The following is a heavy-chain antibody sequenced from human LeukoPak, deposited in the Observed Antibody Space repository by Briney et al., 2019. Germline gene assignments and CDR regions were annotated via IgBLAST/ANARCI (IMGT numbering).Heavy chain of an antibody. CDR3: ARYGDYTADY. D-gene: IGHD2-21*02. CDR2: IYAGGGTT. Sequence: PGGSLRLSCAASGFTFSSYAMSWVRQAPGQGLEWVSGIYAGGGTTYYADSVKGRFTISRDDSKNTLYLQMNSLRAEDTAVYYCARYGDYTADYWGQGTLVTVSS. V-gene: IGHV3-23*01. CDR1: GFTFSSYA. J-gene: IGHJ4*02.